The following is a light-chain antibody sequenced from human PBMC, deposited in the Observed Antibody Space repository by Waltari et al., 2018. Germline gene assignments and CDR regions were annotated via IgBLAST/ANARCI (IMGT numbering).Light chain of an antibody. CDR2: DAS. CDR3: QQRRNWPLT. CDR1: QSVGTY. J-gene: IGKJ4*01. Sequence: EIVLTQSPDILSFSPRERATLSCRASQSVGTYLAWYQQRPGQSPRLLIYDASYRATGIPARFSGSGSETDFTLTISSLQPEEFAVYYCQQRRNWPLTFGGGTRVQI. V-gene: IGKV3-11*01.